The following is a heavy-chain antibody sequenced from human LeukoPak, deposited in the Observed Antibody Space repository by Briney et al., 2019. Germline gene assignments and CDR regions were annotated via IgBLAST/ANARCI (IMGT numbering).Heavy chain of an antibody. V-gene: IGHV4-30-4*01. D-gene: IGHD3-10*01. CDR3: AREWFGEGSWFDH. Sequence: PSETLSLTCTVSGGSISSGGYYWSWIRQPPGKGLEWIGYMYYSGSTYYNPSLTISVTISVDTSKNQFSLKLSSVTAADTAVYYCAREWFGEGSWFDHWGQGNLVTVSS. J-gene: IGHJ5*02. CDR2: MYYSGST. CDR1: GGSISSGGYY.